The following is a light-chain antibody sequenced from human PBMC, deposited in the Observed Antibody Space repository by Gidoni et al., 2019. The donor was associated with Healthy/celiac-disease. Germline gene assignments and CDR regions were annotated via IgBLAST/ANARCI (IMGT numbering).Light chain of an antibody. CDR1: QSVSSY. Sequence: EIVLTQSPATLSLSPGERATXSCRASQSVSSYLAWYQQKPGQAPRLLTYDASNRATAIPARXXXSGXXTDXXXTIXXXEPXXFAXXXCQXXXNXXXTFXXXTKVEIK. J-gene: IGKJ1*01. V-gene: IGKV3-11*01. CDR2: DAS. CDR3: QXXXNXXXT.